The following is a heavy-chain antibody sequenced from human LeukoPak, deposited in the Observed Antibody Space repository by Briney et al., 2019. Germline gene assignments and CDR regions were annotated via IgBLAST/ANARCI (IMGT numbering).Heavy chain of an antibody. Sequence: GGSLRLSCAASGFTFDDYAMHWVRQAPGKGLEWVSGISWNSGSIGYADSVKGRFTISRDNAKNSLYLQMNSLRAEDTALYYCAKDISPGIAVVGGLNYWGQGTLVTVSS. CDR3: AKDISPGIAVVGGLNY. CDR1: GFTFDDYA. J-gene: IGHJ4*02. V-gene: IGHV3-9*01. CDR2: ISWNSGSI. D-gene: IGHD6-19*01.